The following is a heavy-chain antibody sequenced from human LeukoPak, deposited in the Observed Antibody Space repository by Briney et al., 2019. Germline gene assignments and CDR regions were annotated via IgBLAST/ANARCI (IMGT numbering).Heavy chain of an antibody. V-gene: IGHV3-7*03. Sequence: GGSLRLSCAASGFTFSSSWMTRVRQAPGKGLEWVANIRQDGNEKYYVDSVEGRFTISRDNAKNSLYLQMDSLRAEDTAVYYCARDLPHWGQGTLVTVSS. CDR1: GFTFSSSW. CDR3: ARDLPH. CDR2: IRQDGNEK. J-gene: IGHJ4*02.